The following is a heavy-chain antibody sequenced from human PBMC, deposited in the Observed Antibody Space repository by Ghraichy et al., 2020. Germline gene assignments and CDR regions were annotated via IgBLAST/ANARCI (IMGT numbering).Heavy chain of an antibody. J-gene: IGHJ2*01. Sequence: GESLNISCAASGFIFSSYWMNWVRQAPGKGLEWVANIKGDGSQVQNVDSLKGRFTISRDNTKNSLYLQMNSLGAEDTAVYYCATGWWDSVTGTSYFDLWGRGTLVSVST. CDR1: GFIFSSYW. CDR3: ATGWWDSVTGTSYFDL. D-gene: IGHD6-19*01. V-gene: IGHV3-7*01. CDR2: IKGDGSQV.